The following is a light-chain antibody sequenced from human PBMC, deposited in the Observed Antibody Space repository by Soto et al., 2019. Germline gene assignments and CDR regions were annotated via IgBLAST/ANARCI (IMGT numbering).Light chain of an antibody. CDR2: GAS. J-gene: IGKJ4*01. CDR1: KSVSNN. Sequence: EIVMTQSTATLSVSPGERAILSCRASKSVSNNLAWYQQKPGQAPRLLIYGASTRATGIPARFSGSGSGTEFTLSISSLQSEDFAIYYCQQYNNLPPLTFGGGTKVEIK. CDR3: QQYNNLPPLT. V-gene: IGKV3-15*01.